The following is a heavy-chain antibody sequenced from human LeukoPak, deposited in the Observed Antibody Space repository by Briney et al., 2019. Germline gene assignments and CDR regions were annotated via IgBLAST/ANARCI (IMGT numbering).Heavy chain of an antibody. Sequence: GGSLRLSCAASGFTFSLYAMSWVRQAPGKGLEWVSSVSGSVRPGGSGPYYADSVKGRFTISRDNSKNTLDLQMNSLRAEDTAVYYCAKAGGGNCFSSLDFWGQGTLVTVSS. D-gene: IGHD2-15*01. CDR3: AKAGGGNCFSSLDF. CDR2: VSGSVRPGGSGP. CDR1: GFTFSLYA. V-gene: IGHV3-23*01. J-gene: IGHJ4*02.